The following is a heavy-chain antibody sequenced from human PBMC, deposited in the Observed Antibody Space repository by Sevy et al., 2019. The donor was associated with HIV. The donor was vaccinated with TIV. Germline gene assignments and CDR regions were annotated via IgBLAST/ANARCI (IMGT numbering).Heavy chain of an antibody. CDR1: GFTFSDYW. V-gene: IGHV3-7*01. CDR2: IKQDGSVK. D-gene: IGHD6-13*01. CDR3: VRAIAAAGSF. J-gene: IGHJ4*02. Sequence: GGSLRLSCVASGFTFSDYWMNWVRQAPGKGLEWVANIKQDGSVKYYVDSVKGRFTISRDNARNLLYLQMNSLRVEDTALYYCVRAIAAAGSFWGQGTLVTVSS.